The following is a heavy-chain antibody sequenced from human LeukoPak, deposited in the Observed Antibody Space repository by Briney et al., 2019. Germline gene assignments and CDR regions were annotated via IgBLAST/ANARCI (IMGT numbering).Heavy chain of an antibody. CDR3: ARGGDYSYFDY. J-gene: IGHJ4*02. V-gene: IGHV4-30-2*01. CDR1: GGSISSGGYS. CDR2: IYHSGST. D-gene: IGHD4-17*01. Sequence: SETLSLTCAVSGGSISSGGYSWSWIRQPPGKGLEWIGYIYHSGSTYYNPSLQSRVTISVDRSKNQFSLKLSSVTAADTAVYYCARGGDYSYFDYWGQGTLVTVSS.